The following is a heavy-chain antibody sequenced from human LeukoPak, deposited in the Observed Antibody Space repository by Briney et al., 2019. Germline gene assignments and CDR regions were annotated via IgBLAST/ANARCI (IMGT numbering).Heavy chain of an antibody. CDR2: INHSGST. CDR3: ARSRYCSGGSCYSDY. J-gene: IGHJ4*02. V-gene: IGHV4-34*01. CDR1: GGSFSGYY. D-gene: IGHD2-15*01. Sequence: NPSETLSLTCAVYGGSFSGYYWSWIRQPLGKGLEWIGEINHSGSTNYNPSLKSRVTISVDTSKNQFSLKLSSVTAADTAVYYCARSRYCSGGSCYSDYWGQGTLVTVSS.